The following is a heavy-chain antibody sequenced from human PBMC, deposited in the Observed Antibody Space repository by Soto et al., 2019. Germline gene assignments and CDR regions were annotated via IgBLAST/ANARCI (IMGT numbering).Heavy chain of an antibody. V-gene: IGHV3-21*01. CDR3: ARESEDLTSNFDY. J-gene: IGHJ4*02. Sequence: PGGSLRLSCAASGFTFSSYAMSWVRQAPGKGLEWVSSISSTTNYIYYADSMKGRFTVSRDNAKNSVHLDMNSLSAEDTAVYYCARESEDLTSNFDYWGQGTLVTVSS. CDR2: ISSTTNYI. CDR1: GFTFSSYA.